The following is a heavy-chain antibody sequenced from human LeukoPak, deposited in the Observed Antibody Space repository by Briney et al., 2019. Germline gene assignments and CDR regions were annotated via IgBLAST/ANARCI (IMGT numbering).Heavy chain of an antibody. CDR1: GGSISSSSYY. J-gene: IGHJ4*02. Sequence: SETLSLTCTVSGGSISSSSYYWGWIRQPPGKGLEWIGSIYYSGSTYYNPSLKSRVTISVDTSKNQFSLKLSSVTAADTAVYYCARDTVAGGVDYWGQGTLVTVSS. CDR2: IYYSGST. V-gene: IGHV4-39*01. D-gene: IGHD6-19*01. CDR3: ARDTVAGGVDY.